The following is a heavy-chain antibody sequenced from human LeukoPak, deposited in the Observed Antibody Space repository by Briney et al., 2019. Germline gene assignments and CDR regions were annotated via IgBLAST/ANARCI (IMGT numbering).Heavy chain of an antibody. J-gene: IGHJ4*02. CDR3: ARGRSTGYPYYFEY. V-gene: IGHV1-8*03. CDR1: GYTFTSYD. Sequence: ASVKVSCKASGYTFTSYDINWVRQATGQGLEWMGWMNPNSGSTGYAQKFQGRVTITRNTSISPAYMELSGLRSEDTAVYYCARGRSTGYPYYFEYWGQGTLVTVSS. CDR2: MNPNSGST. D-gene: IGHD5-12*01.